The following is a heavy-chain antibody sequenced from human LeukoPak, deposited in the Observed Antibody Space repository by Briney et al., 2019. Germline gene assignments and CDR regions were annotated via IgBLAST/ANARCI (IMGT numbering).Heavy chain of an antibody. CDR2: INPNSGGT. V-gene: IGHV1-2*06. D-gene: IGHD1-20*01. CDR1: GYTFTSYD. J-gene: IGHJ5*02. CDR3: AREGGAITGTTNDWFDP. Sequence: GASVKVSCKASGYTFTSYDINWVRQATGQGLEWMGRINPNSGGTNYAQKFQGRVTMTRDTSISTAYMELSRLRSDDTAVYYCAREGGAITGTTNDWFDPWGQGTLVTVSS.